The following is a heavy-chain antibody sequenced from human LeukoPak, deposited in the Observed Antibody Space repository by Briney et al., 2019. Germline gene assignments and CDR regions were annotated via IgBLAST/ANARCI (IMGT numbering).Heavy chain of an antibody. CDR1: GYTFSNFG. D-gene: IGHD1-26*01. Sequence: ASVKVSCKASGYTFSNFGMNWVQQAPGQGLEWMGWISGNNDNPNYGQKFQGRFTLTTDSSTGTAYMELRNLRPDDTAVYYCARDGTSADDYWGQGTLVTVSS. CDR2: ISGNNDNP. CDR3: ARDGTSADDY. J-gene: IGHJ4*02. V-gene: IGHV1-18*01.